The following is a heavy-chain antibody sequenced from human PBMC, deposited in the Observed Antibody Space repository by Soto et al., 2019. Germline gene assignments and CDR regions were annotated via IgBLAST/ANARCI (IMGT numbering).Heavy chain of an antibody. D-gene: IGHD3-10*01. CDR1: GFTFSSYS. CDR3: ARDSTTMVRGVIISSMDV. Sequence: GGSLRLSCAASGFTFSSYSMNWVRQAPGKGLEWVSYISSSSSTIYYADSVKGRFTISRDNAKNSLYLQMNSLRAEDTAVYYCARDSTTMVRGVIISSMDVWGKGTTVTVSS. V-gene: IGHV3-48*01. J-gene: IGHJ6*03. CDR2: ISSSSSTI.